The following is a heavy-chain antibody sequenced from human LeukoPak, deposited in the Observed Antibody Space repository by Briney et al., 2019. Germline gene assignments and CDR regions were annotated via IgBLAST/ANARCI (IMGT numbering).Heavy chain of an antibody. J-gene: IGHJ4*02. CDR2: IWYDGSNK. Sequence: GGSLRLSCAASGFTFSSYGMHWVRQAPGKGLEWVAVIWYDGSNKYYADSVKGRFTISRDNSKNTLYLQMNGLRAEDTAVYYCAREDVDTAMVTGIDYWGQGTLVTASS. CDR3: AREDVDTAMVTGIDY. CDR1: GFTFSSYG. D-gene: IGHD5-18*01. V-gene: IGHV3-33*01.